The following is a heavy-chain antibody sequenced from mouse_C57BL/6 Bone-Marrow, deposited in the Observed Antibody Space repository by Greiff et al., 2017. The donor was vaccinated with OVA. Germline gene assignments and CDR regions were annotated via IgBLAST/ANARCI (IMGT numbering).Heavy chain of an antibody. Sequence: DVMLVESGGGLVQPGGSLKLSCAASGFTFSDYYMYWVRQTPEKRLEWVAYISNGGGSTYYPDTVKGRFTISRDNAKNTLYLQMSRLKSEDTAMYYCARAYYSNYDYAMDYWGQGTSVTVSS. D-gene: IGHD2-5*01. V-gene: IGHV5-12*01. J-gene: IGHJ4*01. CDR1: GFTFSDYY. CDR2: ISNGGGST. CDR3: ARAYYSNYDYAMDY.